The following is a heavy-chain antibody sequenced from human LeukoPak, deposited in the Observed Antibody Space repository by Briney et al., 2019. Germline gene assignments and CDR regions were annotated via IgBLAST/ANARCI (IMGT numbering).Heavy chain of an antibody. CDR3: ARSLMWIGIDY. CDR1: AFTFSSYS. Sequence: GGSLRLSCVASAFTFSSYSMNWVRQAPGKGLEWVANIKQDGSEKYYVDSVKGRFTISRDNAKNSLYLQMNSLRAEDTAVYYCARSLMWIGIDYWGQGTLVTVSS. D-gene: IGHD5-12*01. V-gene: IGHV3-7*01. CDR2: IKQDGSEK. J-gene: IGHJ4*02.